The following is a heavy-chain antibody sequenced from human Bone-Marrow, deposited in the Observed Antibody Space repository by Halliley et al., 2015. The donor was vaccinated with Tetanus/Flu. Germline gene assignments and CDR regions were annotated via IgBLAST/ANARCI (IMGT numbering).Heavy chain of an antibody. CDR3: GRGGGNWDPFDY. J-gene: IGHJ4*02. Sequence: QLVQSGAEVKKPGESLKISCKASGYSFTAYWIGWVRHMPGEGLEWMGVVYPDDSDARYSPSFEGHITISADKSISTAFLQRNSLKASATAIYYCGRGGGNWDPFDYWGQGTLVTVSS. D-gene: IGHD1-1*01. CDR1: GYSFTAYW. V-gene: IGHV5-51*01. CDR2: VYPDDSDA.